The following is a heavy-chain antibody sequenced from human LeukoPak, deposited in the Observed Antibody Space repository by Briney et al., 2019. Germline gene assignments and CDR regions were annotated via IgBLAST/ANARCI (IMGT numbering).Heavy chain of an antibody. CDR1: GGSFSGYY. CDR2: INHSGST. Sequence: SETLSLTCAVYGGSFSGYYWSWIRQPPGKGLEWIGEINHSGSTNYNPSLKSRVTISADTSKNQFSLKLSSVTAADTAVYYCARPGRGPFDYWGQGTLVTVSS. V-gene: IGHV4-34*01. D-gene: IGHD3-10*01. J-gene: IGHJ4*02. CDR3: ARPGRGPFDY.